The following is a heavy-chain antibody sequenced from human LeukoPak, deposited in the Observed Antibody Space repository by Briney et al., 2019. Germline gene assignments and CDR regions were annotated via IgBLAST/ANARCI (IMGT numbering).Heavy chain of an antibody. CDR3: ARDTYYYDSSGYYAHDAFDI. Sequence: ASVKVSCKASGYNFNSYGITWVRQAPGQGLEWMGWISAYNGSANYAQKLQGRVTMTRDTSTSTVYMELSSLRSEDTAVYYCARDTYYYDSSGYYAHDAFDIWGQGTMVTVSS. CDR1: GYNFNSYG. CDR2: ISAYNGSA. J-gene: IGHJ3*02. V-gene: IGHV1-18*01. D-gene: IGHD3-22*01.